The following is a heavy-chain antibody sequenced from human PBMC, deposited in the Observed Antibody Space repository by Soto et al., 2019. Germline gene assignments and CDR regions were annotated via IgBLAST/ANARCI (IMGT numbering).Heavy chain of an antibody. J-gene: IGHJ6*02. V-gene: IGHV5-51*01. Sequence: GESLKSSSKGSGYSFTSYWKGWVRQMPGKGLEWMGIIYPGDSDTRYSPSFQGQVTISADKSISTAYLQWSSLKASDTAMYYCARTAAAGKYYYGTAVWGQGTTVTVSS. CDR2: IYPGDSDT. D-gene: IGHD6-13*01. CDR3: ARTAAAGKYYYGTAV. CDR1: GYSFTSYW.